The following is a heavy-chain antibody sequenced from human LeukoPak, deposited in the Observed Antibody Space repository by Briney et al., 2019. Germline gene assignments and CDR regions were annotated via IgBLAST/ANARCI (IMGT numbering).Heavy chain of an antibody. J-gene: IGHJ5*02. V-gene: IGHV4-4*02. CDR3: AREVSSSWRFDP. D-gene: IGHD6-13*01. CDR1: GGSISSSNW. Sequence: SETLSLTCAVSGGSISSSNWWSWVRQPPGKGLEWIGEIYHSGSTNYNPSLKSRVTISVDTSKNQFSLKLSSVTAADTAVYYCAREVSSSWRFDPWGQGTLVTVSS. CDR2: IYHSGST.